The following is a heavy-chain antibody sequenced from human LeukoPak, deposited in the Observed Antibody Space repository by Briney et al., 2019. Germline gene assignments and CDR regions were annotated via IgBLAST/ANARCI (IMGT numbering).Heavy chain of an antibody. J-gene: IGHJ6*03. CDR3: ARVQASGSGSYLFWGRDWSYYYYYMDV. Sequence: PSETLSLTCTVSGGSISTSNYYWGWVRQPPGKALEWIGNIFYSGSTYYNPSLQSRVTISVDTSKNQFSLKLSSVTAADTAVYYCARVQASGSGSYLFWGRDWSYYYYYMDVWGKGTTVTVSS. D-gene: IGHD3-10*01. V-gene: IGHV4-39*07. CDR1: GGSISTSNYY. CDR2: IFYSGST.